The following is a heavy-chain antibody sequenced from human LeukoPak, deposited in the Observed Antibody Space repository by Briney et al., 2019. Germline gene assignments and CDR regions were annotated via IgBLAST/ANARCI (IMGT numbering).Heavy chain of an antibody. CDR1: GYTFTSYG. V-gene: IGHV1-2*02. CDR3: ARSPYSSSWSAYYYYYMDV. D-gene: IGHD6-13*01. J-gene: IGHJ6*03. CDR2: INPNSGGT. Sequence: ASVKVSCKASGYTFTSYGIGWARQAPGQGLEWMGWINPNSGGTNYAQKFQGRVTMTRDTSISTAYMELSRLRSDDTAVYYCARSPYSSSWSAYYYYYMDVWGKGTTVTVSS.